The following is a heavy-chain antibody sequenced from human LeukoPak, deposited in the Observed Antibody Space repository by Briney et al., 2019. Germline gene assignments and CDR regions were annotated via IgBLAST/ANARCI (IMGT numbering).Heavy chain of an antibody. Sequence: SETLSLTCTVSGGSINSYYWSWIRQPPGKGLEWIGYIYYSGSTNYNPSLKSRVTISVDTSKNQFSLKLSSVTAADTAVYYCARDRDHYDSSGYQHYFDYWGQGTLVTVSS. CDR1: GGSINSYY. J-gene: IGHJ4*02. CDR3: ARDRDHYDSSGYQHYFDY. V-gene: IGHV4-59*01. D-gene: IGHD3-22*01. CDR2: IYYSGST.